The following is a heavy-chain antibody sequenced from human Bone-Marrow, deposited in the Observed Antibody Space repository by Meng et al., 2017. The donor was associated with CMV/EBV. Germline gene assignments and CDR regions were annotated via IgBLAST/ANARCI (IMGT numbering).Heavy chain of an antibody. J-gene: IGHJ4*02. Sequence: SETLSLTCNVSGGPISSSSYYWGWIRQPPGKGLEWIGCIYYSGSTYYNPSLKSRVTISVDTSKNQFSLKLSSVTAADTAVYYCASITGYSSSWYGGFDYWGQRTLVTVSS. CDR1: GGPISSSSYY. CDR3: ASITGYSSSWYGGFDY. V-gene: IGHV4-39*01. D-gene: IGHD6-13*01. CDR2: IYYSGST.